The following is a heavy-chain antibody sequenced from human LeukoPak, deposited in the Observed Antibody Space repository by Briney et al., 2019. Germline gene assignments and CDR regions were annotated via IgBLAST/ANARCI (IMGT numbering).Heavy chain of an antibody. V-gene: IGHV1-8*01. J-gene: IGHJ3*02. CDR2: MNPNSGNT. CDR1: GYTFTSYD. D-gene: IGHD3-3*01. Sequence: GASVKVSCKASGYTFTSYDINWVRQATGQGLEWMGWMNPNSGNTGYAQKFQGRVTMTRNTSISTAYMELSSLRSEDTAVYYCARRTLTIRTFDIWGQGTMVTVSS. CDR3: ARRTLTIRTFDI.